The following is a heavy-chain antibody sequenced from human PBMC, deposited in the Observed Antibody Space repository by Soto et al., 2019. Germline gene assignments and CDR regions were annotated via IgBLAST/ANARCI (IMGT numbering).Heavy chain of an antibody. Sequence: QVQLQESGPGLVKASQTLSLTCTLSGASVSSAEHYWSWIRQPPGKSLEWIGYTYYSGGSYYNASLQRRVSISVDKSQNQFSLKLTSVTAADTAVYYCARLSGYDPAGAADKWGPGILVSVSS. V-gene: IGHV4-30-4*01. D-gene: IGHD5-12*01. CDR3: ARLSGYDPAGAADK. CDR1: GASVSSAEHY. CDR2: TYYSGGS. J-gene: IGHJ4*02.